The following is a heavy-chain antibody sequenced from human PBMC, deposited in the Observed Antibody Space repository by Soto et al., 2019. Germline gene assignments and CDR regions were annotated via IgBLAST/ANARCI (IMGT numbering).Heavy chain of an antibody. CDR3: GRGRSGQIVVFY. D-gene: IGHD5-12*01. CDR1: GYTFTGHY. J-gene: IGHJ4*02. V-gene: IGHV1-2*02. Sequence: ASVKVSCKASGYTFTGHYIHWVRHAPEQGPEWMGEIGPVSGATRYAQKFQGRVTMTRDMSITTVYMQLNNLSPDDTAVYYCGRGRSGQIVVFYWGQGTPVTVSS. CDR2: IGPVSGAT.